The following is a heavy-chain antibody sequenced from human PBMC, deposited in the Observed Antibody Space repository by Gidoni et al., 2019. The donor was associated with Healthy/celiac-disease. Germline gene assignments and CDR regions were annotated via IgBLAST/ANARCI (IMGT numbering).Heavy chain of an antibody. CDR1: GFTFSSYA. D-gene: IGHD2-2*01. CDR2: ISGSGGST. J-gene: IGHJ6*03. Sequence: EVQLLESGGGLVQPGGSLRLSCAASGFTFSSYAMSWVRQAPGKGLAWVSAISGSGGSTYYADSVKGRFTISRDNSKNTLYLQMNSLRAEDTAVYYCAKAPYCSSTSCYIYYYYMDVWGKGTTVTVSS. CDR3: AKAPYCSSTSCYIYYYYMDV. V-gene: IGHV3-23*01.